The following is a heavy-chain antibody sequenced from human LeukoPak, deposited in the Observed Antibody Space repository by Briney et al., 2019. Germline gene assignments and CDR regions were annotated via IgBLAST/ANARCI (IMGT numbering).Heavy chain of an antibody. J-gene: IGHJ4*02. CDR2: IGVSTADT. CDR3: AREVRVGGLLSLDY. CDR1: GCTFSSHA. V-gene: IGHV3-23*01. D-gene: IGHD3-10*01. Sequence: GGSLRLSCTASGCTFSSHAMSWVRPAPGKGLGWVSVIGVSTADTYYADSVKGRFTISRDNSKNTLYLQVNSLRAEDTAIYYCAREVRVGGLLSLDYWGQGTLVTVSS.